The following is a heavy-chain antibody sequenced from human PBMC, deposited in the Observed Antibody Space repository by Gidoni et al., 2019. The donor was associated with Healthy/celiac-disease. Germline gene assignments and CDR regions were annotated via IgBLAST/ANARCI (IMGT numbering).Heavy chain of an antibody. CDR3: ARAFTSEYSSSYDS. J-gene: IGHJ5*01. D-gene: IGHD6-6*01. CDR2: IIPLFGTA. CDR1: GGTFSSYA. Sequence: QVQLVQSGAEVKKPGSSVKVSCQASGGTFSSYAISWVRRAPGQGLEWMGGIIPLFGTANYAQKFQGRVTITADESTSTAYMELSSLRSEDTAVYYCARAFTSEYSSSYDSWGQGTLVTVSS. V-gene: IGHV1-69*01.